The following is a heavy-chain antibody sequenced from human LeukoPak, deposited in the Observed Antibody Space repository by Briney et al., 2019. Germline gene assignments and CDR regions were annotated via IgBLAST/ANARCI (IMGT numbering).Heavy chain of an antibody. D-gene: IGHD1-1*01. CDR1: GFTFSSYW. J-gene: IGHJ4*02. Sequence: GGSLRLSCAASGFTFSSYWMHWVRQVPGKGLVWVSRINSDGSSTNYADSVKGRFTISRDNAKNTLFLQMNGLRAEDTAVYYCARAERGFDYWGQGTLVTVSS. CDR2: INSDGSST. CDR3: ARAERGFDY. V-gene: IGHV3-74*01.